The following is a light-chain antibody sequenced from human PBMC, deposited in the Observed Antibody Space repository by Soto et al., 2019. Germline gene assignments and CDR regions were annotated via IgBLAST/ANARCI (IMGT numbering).Light chain of an antibody. Sequence: AIQLTQSPSSLSASVGDRVTITCRASQGISSALAWYQQKPGKAPKLLIYDASSLESGVPSRFSGRGSGTDFTLTISSLQPEDFATYYCQQCNSYPRAFTFGPGTKVDIK. CDR2: DAS. CDR1: QGISSA. J-gene: IGKJ3*01. CDR3: QQCNSYPRAFT. V-gene: IGKV1-13*02.